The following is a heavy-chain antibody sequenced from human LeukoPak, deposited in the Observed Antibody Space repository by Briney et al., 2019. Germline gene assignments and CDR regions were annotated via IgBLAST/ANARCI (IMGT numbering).Heavy chain of an antibody. CDR1: DFSLTTPGMG. CDR2: IYYNNDR. Sequence: SGPTLVNPTQTLTLTCTVSDFSLTTPGMGVGWIRQPPGKALEWLAMIYYNNDRRYSPSLSSRLTITRDTSKNQVVLAMTNMDPVDTATYYCAHLVVTIDWRSYFDYWGQGALVTVSS. V-gene: IGHV2-5*01. CDR3: AHLVVTIDWRSYFDY. D-gene: IGHD3-9*01. J-gene: IGHJ4*02.